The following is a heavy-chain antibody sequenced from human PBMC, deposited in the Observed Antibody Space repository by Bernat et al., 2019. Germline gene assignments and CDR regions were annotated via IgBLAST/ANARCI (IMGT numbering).Heavy chain of an antibody. CDR2: INHSGST. V-gene: IGHV4-34*01. J-gene: IGHJ4*02. CDR1: GGSFSGYY. Sequence: QVQLQQWGAGLLKPSETLSLTCAVYGGSFSGYYWSWIRQPPGKGLEWIGEINHSGSTNYNPSLKSRVTISVDTWKNQCSLKLSSVTAADTAVDYCAGTSRRSYYDSGGYYCFDYWGQGTLVTVSS. D-gene: IGHD3-22*01. CDR3: AGTSRRSYYDSGGYYCFDY.